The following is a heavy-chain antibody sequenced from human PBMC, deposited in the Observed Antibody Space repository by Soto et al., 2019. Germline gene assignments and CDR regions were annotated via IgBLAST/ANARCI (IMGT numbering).Heavy chain of an antibody. CDR2: IRSKANSYAT. CDR1: GFTFSGSA. Sequence: GGSLRLSCAASGFTFSGSAMHWVRQASGKGLEWVGRIRSKANSYATAYAASVEGRFTISRDDSKNTAYLQMNSLKTEDTAVYYCTTPARYNWNKVWSDNWFDPWGQGTLVTVSS. J-gene: IGHJ5*02. D-gene: IGHD1-20*01. CDR3: TTPARYNWNKVWSDNWFDP. V-gene: IGHV3-73*01.